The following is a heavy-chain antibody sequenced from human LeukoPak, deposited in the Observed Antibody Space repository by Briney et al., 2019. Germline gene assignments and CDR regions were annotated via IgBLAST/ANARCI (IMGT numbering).Heavy chain of an antibody. CDR2: ISSSSSYI. CDR3: ARDRGHYTENWFDP. D-gene: IGHD2-2*02. J-gene: IGHJ5*02. Sequence: GGSLRLSCAASGFNFRNYAMNWVRQAPGKGLEWVSSISSSSSYIYYADSVKGRFTISRDNAKNSLYLQMNSLRAEDTAVYYCARDRGHYTENWFDPWGQGTLVTVSS. V-gene: IGHV3-21*01. CDR1: GFNFRNYA.